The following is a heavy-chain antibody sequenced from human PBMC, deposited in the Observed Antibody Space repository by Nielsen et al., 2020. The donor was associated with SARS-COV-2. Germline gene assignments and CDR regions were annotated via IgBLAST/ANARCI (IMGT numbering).Heavy chain of an antibody. CDR1: GYRFTRYA. CDR3: ARDNFGSGGTASYGMDV. D-gene: IGHD3-10*01. J-gene: IGHJ6*02. V-gene: IGHV7-4-1*02. CDR2: INTSTGKP. Sequence: ASVKVSCKASGYRFTRYALNWVRQAPGEGPEWMGWINTSTGKPTYAQAFTGRFVFSLDTSVSTAYLQISSLKAEDSAVYYRARDNFGSGGTASYGMDVWGQGTTVTVSS.